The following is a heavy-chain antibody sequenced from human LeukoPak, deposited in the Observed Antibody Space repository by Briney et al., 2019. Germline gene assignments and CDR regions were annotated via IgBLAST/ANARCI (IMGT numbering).Heavy chain of an antibody. D-gene: IGHD1-26*01. CDR1: GYTFTSYY. CDR2: INPSGGST. CDR3: VRDHIVGATSAYFDY. V-gene: IGHV1-46*01. J-gene: IGHJ4*02. Sequence: ASVKVSCKASGYTFTSYYMHWVRQAPGQGLEWMGIINPSGGSTSYAQKFQGRVTMTRDTSTSTVYMELSSLRSEDTAVYYCVRDHIVGATSAYFDYWGQGTLVTASS.